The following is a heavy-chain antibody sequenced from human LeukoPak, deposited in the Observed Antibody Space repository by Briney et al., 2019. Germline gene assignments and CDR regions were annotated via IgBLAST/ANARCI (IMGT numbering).Heavy chain of an antibody. V-gene: IGHV4-31*03. CDR2: IYYSGST. CDR1: GGSISSGGYY. Sequence: NPSETLSLTCTVSGGSISSGGYYWSWIRQHPGKGLEWIGYIYYSGSTYYNPSLKSRVTISVDTSKNQFSLKLSSVTAADTAVYYCARVHYYDSSGDELGLFDYWGQGTLVTVSS. D-gene: IGHD3-22*01. CDR3: ARVHYYDSSGDELGLFDY. J-gene: IGHJ4*02.